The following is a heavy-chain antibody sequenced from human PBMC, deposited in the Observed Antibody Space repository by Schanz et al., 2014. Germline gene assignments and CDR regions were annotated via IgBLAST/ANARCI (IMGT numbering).Heavy chain of an antibody. J-gene: IGHJ4*02. CDR1: GFIFSNSW. Sequence: AQLVESGGGLVQPGGSVRLSCAASGFIFSNSWMSWVRQAPGKGLEWVANIKQDGSEKYYVDSVKGRFTISRDNAKNSLYLQMNSLTAEDTAVYYCAKDHAGSDILTALGNWGQGTLVTVSS. V-gene: IGHV3-7*01. D-gene: IGHD3-9*01. CDR2: IKQDGSEK. CDR3: AKDHAGSDILTALGN.